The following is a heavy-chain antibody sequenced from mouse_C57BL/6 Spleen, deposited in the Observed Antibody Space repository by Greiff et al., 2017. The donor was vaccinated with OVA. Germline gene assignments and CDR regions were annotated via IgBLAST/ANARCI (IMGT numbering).Heavy chain of an antibody. V-gene: IGHV1-52*01. CDR1: GYTFTSYW. J-gene: IGHJ2*01. CDR3: ARGGYGNYVGDY. CDR2: IDPSDSET. Sequence: QVQLQQPGAELVRPGSSVKLSCKASGYTFTSYWMHWVKQRPIQGLEWIGNIDPSDSETHYNQKFKDKATLTVDKSSSTAYMQLSSLTSEDSAVYYCARGGYGNYVGDYWGQGTTLTVSS. D-gene: IGHD2-1*01.